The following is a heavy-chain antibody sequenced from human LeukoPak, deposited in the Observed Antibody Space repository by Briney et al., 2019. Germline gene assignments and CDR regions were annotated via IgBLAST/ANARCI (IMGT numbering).Heavy chain of an antibody. CDR2: VSVEGTGR. J-gene: IGHJ4*02. D-gene: IGHD4-11*01. Sequence: GGSLRLSCAASGFTFSSYTMYWSRQAPGKGLEWVASVSVEGTGRYFPGSVDGRFTISGDNSKNTVYLQMNNLRGEDTAVYFCATVTKVDFDYWGQGTLVTVSS. CDR3: ATVTKVDFDY. CDR1: GFTFSSYT. V-gene: IGHV3-30*04.